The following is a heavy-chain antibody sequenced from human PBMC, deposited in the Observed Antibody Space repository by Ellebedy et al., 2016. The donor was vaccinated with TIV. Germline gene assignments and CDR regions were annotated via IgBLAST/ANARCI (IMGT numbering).Heavy chain of an antibody. Sequence: GESLKISCAASGFTFSDYAMHWVRQTPGKGLEYVSAISRYGDTTYYVDSVKGRFIISRDNSKNTLYLQMGSVRTEDMAVYYFARRAYGGFTNWYFDLWGRGTLVTVSS. J-gene: IGHJ2*01. V-gene: IGHV3-64*02. D-gene: IGHD4-23*01. CDR2: ISRYGDTT. CDR3: ARRAYGGFTNWYFDL. CDR1: GFTFSDYA.